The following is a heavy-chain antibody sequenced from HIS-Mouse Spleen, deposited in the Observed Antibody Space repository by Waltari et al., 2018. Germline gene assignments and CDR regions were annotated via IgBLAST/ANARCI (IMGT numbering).Heavy chain of an antibody. J-gene: IGHJ5*02. D-gene: IGHD6-6*01. Sequence: EVQLVESGGGLVQPGGSLRLACAASGFTFSSYWMHWVRQAPGKGLVWGSRINSDGSSTGYADSVKGRFTISRDNAKNTLYLQMNSLRAEDTAVYYCARDLGYSSSSEVWFDPWGQGTLVTVSS. CDR1: GFTFSSYW. CDR3: ARDLGYSSSSEVWFDP. CDR2: INSDGSST. V-gene: IGHV3-74*01.